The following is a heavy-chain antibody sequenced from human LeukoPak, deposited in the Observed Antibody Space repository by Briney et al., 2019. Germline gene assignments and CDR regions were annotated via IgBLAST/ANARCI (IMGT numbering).Heavy chain of an antibody. CDR2: ISWNSGSI. CDR1: GFTFDDYA. Sequence: GGSLRLSCAASGFTFDDYAMHWVRQAPGKGPEWVSGISWNSGSIGYADSVKGRFTISRDNAKNSLYLQMNSLRAEDTALYYCAKDGKGAWYYYMDVWGKGTTVTVSS. CDR3: AKDGKGAWYYYMDV. V-gene: IGHV3-9*01. D-gene: IGHD1-26*01. J-gene: IGHJ6*03.